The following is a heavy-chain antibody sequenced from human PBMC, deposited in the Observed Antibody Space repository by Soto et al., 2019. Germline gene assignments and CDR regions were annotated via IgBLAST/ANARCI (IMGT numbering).Heavy chain of an antibody. CDR3: ARGKTYYSQSDAFDI. J-gene: IGHJ3*02. CDR1: GGSISSGCYH. V-gene: IGHV4-31*03. Sequence: KTXGILSRTCTVSGGSISSGCYHWSWILQHPGKGLEWIGYIYYSGSTYYNPSLKSRVTISVDTSENQFSLKLSSVTAADTAVYYCARGKTYYSQSDAFDIWGQRTMVTVSS. D-gene: IGHD3-10*01. CDR2: IYYSGST.